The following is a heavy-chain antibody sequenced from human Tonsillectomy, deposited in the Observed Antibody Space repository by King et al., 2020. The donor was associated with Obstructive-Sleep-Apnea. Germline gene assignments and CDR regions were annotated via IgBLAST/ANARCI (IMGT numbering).Heavy chain of an antibody. Sequence: VQLVESGGGVVQPGRSLRLSCAASGFTFSNYGMHWVRQAPGKGLEWVAVVSGDGSNKYYADSVKGRFTISRDNSKNTLFLQMNSLRAEDTAVYYFAKDRPYTGSHWGQGTLVTVSS. CDR2: VSGDGSNK. CDR1: GFTFSNYG. D-gene: IGHD1-26*01. J-gene: IGHJ4*02. CDR3: AKDRPYTGSH. V-gene: IGHV3-30*18.